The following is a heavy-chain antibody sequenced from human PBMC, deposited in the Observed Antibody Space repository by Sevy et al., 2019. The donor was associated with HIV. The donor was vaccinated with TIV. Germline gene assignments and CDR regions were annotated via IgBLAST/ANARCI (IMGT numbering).Heavy chain of an antibody. D-gene: IGHD3-22*01. CDR1: GFTFSRYW. Sequence: GGSLRLSCAASGFTFSRYWMSWVRQAPGKGLEWVANIKLDGSEKYYVDSVKGRFTISRDNAKNSLYLQMEGLRAEDTAVYYCARAQQVTMLVVIGGLYFDFWGQGTLVTVSS. CDR2: IKLDGSEK. J-gene: IGHJ4*02. CDR3: ARAQQVTMLVVIGGLYFDF. V-gene: IGHV3-7*01.